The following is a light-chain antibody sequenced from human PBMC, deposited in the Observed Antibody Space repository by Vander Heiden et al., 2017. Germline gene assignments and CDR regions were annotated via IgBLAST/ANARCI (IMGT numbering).Light chain of an antibody. Sequence: QSVLTQPPSVSGTPGQSVSISCTGSTSNILINAVNWYQQVPVTAPKFVMYDNDQRPSGVPDRFSGSKSGTSASLAISGLQSDDEAEYYCAAWDDGLNGLLFGGGTKLTVL. CDR3: AAWDDGLNGLL. V-gene: IGLV1-44*01. CDR1: TSNILINA. J-gene: IGLJ2*01. CDR2: DND.